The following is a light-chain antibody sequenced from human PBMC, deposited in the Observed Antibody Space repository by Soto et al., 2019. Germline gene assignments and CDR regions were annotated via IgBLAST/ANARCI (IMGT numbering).Light chain of an antibody. J-gene: IGKJ1*01. CDR2: GAS. V-gene: IGKV3-15*01. CDR1: QSVRTN. Sequence: EIVMTQSPATLSVSPGERATLSCRASQSVRTNLAWYHHKPGQAPRLLIYGASNRATGFPARFSGSGSGTEFTLTISSLQSEDFGVYYCQQYNDNWPTFGRGTKVEIK. CDR3: QQYNDNWPT.